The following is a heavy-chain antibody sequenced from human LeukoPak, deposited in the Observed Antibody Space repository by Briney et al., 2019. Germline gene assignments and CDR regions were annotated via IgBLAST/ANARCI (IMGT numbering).Heavy chain of an antibody. J-gene: IGHJ4*02. Sequence: SVKVSCKASGGTFSSYAISWVRQAPGQGLEWMGGIIPIFGTANYAQKFQGRVTITADESTSTAYMELSSLRSEDTAVYYCARGITGTTGVDYWGQGTLVTVSS. V-gene: IGHV1-69*13. CDR2: IIPIFGTA. CDR3: ARGITGTTGVDY. CDR1: GGTFSSYA. D-gene: IGHD1-20*01.